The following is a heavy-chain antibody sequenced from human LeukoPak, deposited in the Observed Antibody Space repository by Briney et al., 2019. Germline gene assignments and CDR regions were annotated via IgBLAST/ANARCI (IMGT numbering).Heavy chain of an antibody. Sequence: WGSLRLSCAASGFTFSSYWMHWVRQAPGKGLVWVSRINSDGSSTSYADSVKGRFTISRDNAKNTLYLQMNSLRAEDTAVYYCARVRGSGSYYTNWGQGTLVTVSS. V-gene: IGHV3-74*01. CDR3: ARVRGSGSYYTN. D-gene: IGHD3-10*01. CDR1: GFTFSSYW. CDR2: INSDGSST. J-gene: IGHJ4*02.